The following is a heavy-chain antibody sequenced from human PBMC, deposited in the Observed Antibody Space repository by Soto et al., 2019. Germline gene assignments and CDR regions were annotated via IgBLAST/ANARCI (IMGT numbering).Heavy chain of an antibody. D-gene: IGHD6-13*01. CDR3: AKDLLPLNNIAAAAPIDY. Sequence: GGSLRLSCAASGFTFSSYGMHWVRQAPGKGLEWVAVISYDGSNKYYADSVKGRFTISRDNSKDTLYLQMNSLRAEDTAVYCCAKDLLPLNNIAAAAPIDYWGQGTLVTVPS. CDR2: ISYDGSNK. J-gene: IGHJ4*02. CDR1: GFTFSSYG. V-gene: IGHV3-30*18.